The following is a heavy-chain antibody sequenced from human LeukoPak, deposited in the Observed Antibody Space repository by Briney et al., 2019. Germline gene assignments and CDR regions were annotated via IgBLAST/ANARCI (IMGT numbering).Heavy chain of an antibody. Sequence: ASVKVSCKASGYTFTSYGISWVRQAPGQGLEWMGWFSAYNGNTNYAQKLQGRVTMTTDTSTSTAYMELRSLRADDTAVYYCARDGLRIGYCTNGVCYSNNWFDPWGQGTLVTVSS. D-gene: IGHD2-8*01. CDR3: ARDGLRIGYCTNGVCYSNNWFDP. V-gene: IGHV1-18*01. CDR1: GYTFTSYG. J-gene: IGHJ5*02. CDR2: FSAYNGNT.